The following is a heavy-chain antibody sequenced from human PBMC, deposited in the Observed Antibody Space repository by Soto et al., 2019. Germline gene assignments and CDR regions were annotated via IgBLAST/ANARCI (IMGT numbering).Heavy chain of an antibody. D-gene: IGHD2-2*02. CDR2: IHGDGDYS. CDR1: GFMFSCCA. J-gene: IGHJ2*01. CDR3: AKNRGAGDYTNWSFAV. V-gene: IGHV3-23*01. Sequence: EVQLLDSGGGLVQPGWSLRLSCAASGFMFSCCAMSWVRQAPGKGLEWVSTIHGDGDYSHYTDSVEGRFTISRDNSGNTLYLQMDSLRGDGTATYCCAKNRGAGDYTNWSFAVWGRGTLVAVSS.